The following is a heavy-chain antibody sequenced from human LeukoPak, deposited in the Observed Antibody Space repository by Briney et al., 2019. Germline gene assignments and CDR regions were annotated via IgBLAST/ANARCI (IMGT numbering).Heavy chain of an antibody. V-gene: IGHV1-18*01. D-gene: IGHD3-9*01. CDR3: ARRISDILTGYYFDY. Sequence: ASVKVSCKASGYTFTSYGISWVRQAPGQGLEWMGWISAYNGNTNYAQKLQGRVTMTTDTSTSTAYMELRSPRSDDTAVYYCARRISDILTGYYFDYWGQGTLVTVSS. CDR2: ISAYNGNT. J-gene: IGHJ4*02. CDR1: GYTFTSYG.